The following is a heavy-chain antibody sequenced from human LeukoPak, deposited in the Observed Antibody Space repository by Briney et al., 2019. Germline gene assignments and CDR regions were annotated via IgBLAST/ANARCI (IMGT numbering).Heavy chain of an antibody. V-gene: IGHV1-2*02. CDR3: ARGSDDFWSGYSPSY. Sequence: GASVKVSCKASGYTFTGYYMHWVRQAPGQGLEWMGWINPNSGGTNYAQKFQGRVTMTRDTAISTAYMELSRLRSGDTAVYCCARGSDDFWSGYSPSYWGQGTLVTVSS. D-gene: IGHD3-3*01. CDR1: GYTFTGYY. CDR2: INPNSGGT. J-gene: IGHJ4*02.